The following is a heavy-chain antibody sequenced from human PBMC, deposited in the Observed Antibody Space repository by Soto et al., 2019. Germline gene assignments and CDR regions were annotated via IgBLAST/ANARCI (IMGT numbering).Heavy chain of an antibody. CDR3: ARDLGRAARPLCPTLYYYYVMDV. J-gene: IGHJ6*02. D-gene: IGHD6-6*01. CDR1: GGSISSYY. Sequence: PSETLSLTCTVSGGSISSYYWSWIRQPPGKGLEWIGYIYYSGSTNYNPSLKSRVTISVDTSKNQFSLKLSSVTAADTAVYYCARDLGRAARPLCPTLYYYYVMDVWGQGTKVTVSS. V-gene: IGHV4-59*01. CDR2: IYYSGST.